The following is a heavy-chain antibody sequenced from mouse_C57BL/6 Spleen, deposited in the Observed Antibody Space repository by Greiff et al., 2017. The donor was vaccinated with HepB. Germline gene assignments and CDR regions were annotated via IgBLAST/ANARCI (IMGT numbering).Heavy chain of an antibody. CDR2: INYDGSST. V-gene: IGHV5-16*01. Sequence: EVKVVESEGGLVQPGSSMKLSCTASGFTFSDYYMAWVRQVPEKGLEWVANINYDGSSTYYLDSLKSRFIISRDNAKNILYLQMSSLKSEDTATYYCARGGDYGYAMDYWGQGTSVTVSS. CDR3: ARGGDYGYAMDY. CDR1: GFTFSDYY. D-gene: IGHD2-4*01. J-gene: IGHJ4*01.